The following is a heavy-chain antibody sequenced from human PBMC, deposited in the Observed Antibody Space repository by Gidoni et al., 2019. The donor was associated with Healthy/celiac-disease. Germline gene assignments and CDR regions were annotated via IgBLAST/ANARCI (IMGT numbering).Heavy chain of an antibody. CDR3: ARYHWLHYYYGMDV. Sequence: QVQLVESGGGVVQPGRYLRLSCAASGFTCRSYAMHWVRQAPGKGREWVAVISYDGSNKYYADSVKGRFTISRDNSKNTLYLQMNSLRAEDTAVYYCARYHWLHYYYGMDVWGQGTTVTVSS. CDR2: ISYDGSNK. V-gene: IGHV3-30-3*01. CDR1: GFTCRSYA. J-gene: IGHJ6*02. D-gene: IGHD1-20*01.